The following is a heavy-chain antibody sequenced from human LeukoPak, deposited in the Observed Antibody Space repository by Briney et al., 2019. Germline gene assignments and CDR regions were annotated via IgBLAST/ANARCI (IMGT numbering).Heavy chain of an antibody. V-gene: IGHV3-48*04. CDR2: ISSSSSTI. D-gene: IGHD5-24*01. J-gene: IGHJ4*02. CDR1: GFTFSSYS. Sequence: PGGSLRLSCAASGFTFSSYSMNWVRQAPGKGLEWVSYISSSSSTIYYADSVKGRFTISRDNAKNSLYLQMNSLRAEDTAVYYCARGWLHIDPYYFDYWGQGTLVTVSS. CDR3: ARGWLHIDPYYFDY.